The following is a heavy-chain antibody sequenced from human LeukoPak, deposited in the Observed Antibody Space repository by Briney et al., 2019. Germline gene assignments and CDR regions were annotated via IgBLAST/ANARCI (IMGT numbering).Heavy chain of an antibody. CDR2: MNPNSGNT. D-gene: IGHD1-1*01. CDR1: GYTFTSYD. CDR3: ARASGPTGTTSYYYYYMDV. J-gene: IGHJ6*03. Sequence: ASVKVSCKASGYTFTSYDINWVRQATGQGLEWMGWMNPNSGNTGYAQKFQGRVTITRNTSISTAYMELSSLRSEDMAVYYCARASGPTGTTSYYYYYMDVWGKGTTVTVSS. V-gene: IGHV1-8*03.